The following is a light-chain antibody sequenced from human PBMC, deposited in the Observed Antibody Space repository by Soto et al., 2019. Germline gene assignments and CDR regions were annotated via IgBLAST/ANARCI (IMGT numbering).Light chain of an antibody. V-gene: IGKV3-15*01. CDR3: QQYNNWPPWT. CDR1: QSVSSN. Sequence: EIVMTQSPATLSVSPGERATLSCRASQSVSSNLAWYQQKPGQAPRLLIYGASTRATGISARFSGSGSGTEFTLTISRLQSEDFAVYYCQQYNNWPPWTCGQGTKVEIK. CDR2: GAS. J-gene: IGKJ1*01.